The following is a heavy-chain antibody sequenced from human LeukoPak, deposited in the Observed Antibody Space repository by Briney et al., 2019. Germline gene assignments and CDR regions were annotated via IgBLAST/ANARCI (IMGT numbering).Heavy chain of an antibody. Sequence: GASVKVSCKASGYTFTSYYMHWVRQAPGQGLEWMGGIIPIFGTANYAQKFQGRVTITADESTSTAYMELSSLRSEDTAVYYCAREEGGSGGSDYWGQGTLVTVSS. CDR3: AREEGGSGGSDY. V-gene: IGHV1-69*13. J-gene: IGHJ4*02. D-gene: IGHD3-10*01. CDR1: GYTFTSYY. CDR2: IIPIFGTA.